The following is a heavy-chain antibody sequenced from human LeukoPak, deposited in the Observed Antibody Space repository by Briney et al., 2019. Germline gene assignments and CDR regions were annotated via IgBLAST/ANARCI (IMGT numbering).Heavy chain of an antibody. CDR2: ISSSSSYI. CDR1: GFTFSRYN. V-gene: IGHV3-21*01. D-gene: IGHD6-19*01. J-gene: IGHJ6*03. CDR3: ARDAQWLVPEGYYYYMDV. Sequence: PGGSLRLSCAGSGFTFSRYNMNWVRQAPGKGLERVSSISSSSSYIYYADSVKGRFTISRDNAQNSLFLQMNSLRAEDTAVYYCARDAQWLVPEGYYYYMDVWGKGTTVTVS.